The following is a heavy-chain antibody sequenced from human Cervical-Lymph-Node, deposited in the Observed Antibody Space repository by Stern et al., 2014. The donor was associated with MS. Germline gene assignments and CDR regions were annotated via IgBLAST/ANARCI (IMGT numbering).Heavy chain of an antibody. CDR1: GYTFTSYW. Sequence: QLVQSGPEVKRPGESLKISCQASGYTFTSYWIGWVRQMPGKGLEWIAIIFPGGSGIRYSPSFHAQVTISADKTSSTAYLQWKNLKASDTAIYYCARQRYFDYWGQGTLVTVSS. CDR3: ARQRYFDY. J-gene: IGHJ4*02. V-gene: IGHV5-51*01. CDR2: IFPGGSGI.